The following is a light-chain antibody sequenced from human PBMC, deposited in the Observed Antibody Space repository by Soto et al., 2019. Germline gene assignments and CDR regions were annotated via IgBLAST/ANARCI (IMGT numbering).Light chain of an antibody. CDR1: SSDVGSYDY. J-gene: IGLJ2*01. CDR2: NVN. V-gene: IGLV2-18*02. CDR3: SSYTIITTRI. Sequence: QSALIQPPSVSGSPGQSVTISCTGTSSDVGSYDYVSWYQQHPGTVPKPMIYNVNTRPSGVPDRFSGSKSGNTASMTISGLQAEDEADYYCSSYTIITTRIFGGGTQLTVL.